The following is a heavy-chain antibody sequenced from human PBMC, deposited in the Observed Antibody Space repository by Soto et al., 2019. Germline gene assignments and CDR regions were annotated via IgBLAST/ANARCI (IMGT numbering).Heavy chain of an antibody. CDR1: GYSFTSYW. CDR3: ARHSTVTRYYYYYGMDV. D-gene: IGHD4-17*01. Sequence: GASLKISCKGSGYSFTSYWIGWVRQMPGKGLEWMGIIYPGDSDTKYSPSFQGQVTISADKSISTAYLQWSSLKASDTAMYYCARHSTVTRYYYYYGMDVWGQGTAVTVSS. V-gene: IGHV5-51*01. CDR2: IYPGDSDT. J-gene: IGHJ6*02.